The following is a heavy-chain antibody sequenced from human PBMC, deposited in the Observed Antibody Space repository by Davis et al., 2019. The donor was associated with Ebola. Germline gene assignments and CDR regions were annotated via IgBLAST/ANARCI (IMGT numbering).Heavy chain of an antibody. CDR3: ARGTSMAALDY. Sequence: KVSCKGSGYNFNNYWIAWVRQMPGKGLEWMGIIYPGDSDTRYSPSFQGQVTISADKSISTAFVQWRSLKASDSGMYYCARGTSMAALDYWGRGSLVTVSS. CDR2: IYPGDSDT. D-gene: IGHD5-24*01. V-gene: IGHV5-51*01. J-gene: IGHJ4*02. CDR1: GYNFNNYW.